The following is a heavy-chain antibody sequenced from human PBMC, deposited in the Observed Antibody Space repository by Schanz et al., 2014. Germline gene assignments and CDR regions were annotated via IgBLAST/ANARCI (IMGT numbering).Heavy chain of an antibody. CDR2: IGNGGVTI. Sequence: QVQLVESGGGLVKPGGSLRLSCAASGFTFSSYAMSWVRQPPGRGLEWVSYIGNGGVTIYYADSVKGRFTISRDNSKNSLYLQMNSLRAEDTAVYYCARKMKLGVYGGKGHDSLDIWGQGTMVTVSS. CDR3: ARKMKLGVYGGKGHDSLDI. CDR1: GFTFSSYA. V-gene: IGHV3-11*04. D-gene: IGHD4-17*01. J-gene: IGHJ3*02.